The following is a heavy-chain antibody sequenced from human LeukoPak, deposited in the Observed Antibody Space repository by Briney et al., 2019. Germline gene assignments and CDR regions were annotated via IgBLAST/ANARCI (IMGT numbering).Heavy chain of an antibody. V-gene: IGHV3-7*01. J-gene: IGHJ5*02. CDR2: IKQDGSEK. D-gene: IGHD3-22*01. Sequence: GGSLRLSCAASGFTFSSYWMSWVRQAPGRGLEWVANIKQDGSEKFYVDSVKGRFTISRDNAKNSLYLQMNSLRAEDTAVYYCARKKYYYDSGDYGWFDPWGQGTLVTVSS. CDR3: ARKKYYYDSGDYGWFDP. CDR1: GFTFSSYW.